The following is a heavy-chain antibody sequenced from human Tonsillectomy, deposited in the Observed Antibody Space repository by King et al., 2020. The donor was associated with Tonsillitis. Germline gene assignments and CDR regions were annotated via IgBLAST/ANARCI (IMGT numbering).Heavy chain of an antibody. CDR2: IIPMFGTT. Sequence: VQLVQSGAEVKKPGSSVKVSCKASGGTFSNYAITWVRQAPGQGLEWMGGIIPMFGTTNYAQRVQDRVTITADRSMSTAYMELSSLGSDDTAVYYCTGARVGRYYGSGSYFDHWGQGTLVTVPS. V-gene: IGHV1-69*06. CDR1: GGTFSNYA. J-gene: IGHJ4*02. D-gene: IGHD3-10*01. CDR3: TGARVGRYYGSGSYFDH.